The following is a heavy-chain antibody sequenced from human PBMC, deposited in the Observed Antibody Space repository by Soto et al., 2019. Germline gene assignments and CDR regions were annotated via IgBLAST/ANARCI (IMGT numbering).Heavy chain of an antibody. V-gene: IGHV3-30*18. D-gene: IGHD2-2*03. CDR1: GFTFSSYG. J-gene: IGHJ4*02. CDR3: AKYRLEVDIGCLDY. CDR2: ISYDGSNK. Sequence: PGGSLRLSCAASGFTFSSYGMHWVRQAPGKGLEWVAVISYDGSNKYYADSVKGRFTISRDNSKNTLYLQMNSLRAEDTAVYYCAKYRLEVDIGCLDYWGQRTLVTVSS.